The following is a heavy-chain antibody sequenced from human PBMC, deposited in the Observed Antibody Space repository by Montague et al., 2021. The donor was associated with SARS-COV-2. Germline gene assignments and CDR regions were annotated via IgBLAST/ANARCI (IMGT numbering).Heavy chain of an antibody. CDR3: ARQLPPYCSTNKCYPYYFDV. D-gene: IGHD2-2*01. Sequence: SETLSLTYTVSGGSISSPDYYWGWIRQSPGEGLEWIGSISYAGRTYYNPSLRSRVSFSMDTSKNHFSLSLNSVTAADTAVYFCARQLPPYCSTNKCYPYYFDVWGQGALVTVSS. CDR1: GGSISSPDYY. J-gene: IGHJ4*02. V-gene: IGHV4-39*01. CDR2: ISYAGRT.